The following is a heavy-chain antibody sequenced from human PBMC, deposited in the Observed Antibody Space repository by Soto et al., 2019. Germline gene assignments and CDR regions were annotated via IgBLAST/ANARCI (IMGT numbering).Heavy chain of an antibody. CDR3: ARDYSGSYYATLGY. J-gene: IGHJ4*02. CDR2: IWYDGSNK. Sequence: GGSLRLSCAASGFTFSSYGMHWVRQAPGKGLEWVAVIWYDGSNKYYADSVKGRFTISRDNSKNTLYLQMNSLRAEDTAVYYCARDYSGSYYATLGYWGQGTLVTVSS. D-gene: IGHD1-26*01. V-gene: IGHV3-33*01. CDR1: GFTFSSYG.